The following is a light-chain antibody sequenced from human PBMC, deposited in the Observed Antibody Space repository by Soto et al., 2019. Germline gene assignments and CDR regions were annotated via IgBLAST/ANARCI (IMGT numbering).Light chain of an antibody. CDR2: AAS. Sequence: DIQMTQSPSSLSASFGNRVTLTCRASQNIDTYLNWYQQKPGTAPKLLMYAASSLHSGVPSRFSGSGSGTDFTLTISSRQPEDFATYYCQQSHTTPSTFGQGTKLEI. CDR1: QNIDTY. CDR3: QQSHTTPST. J-gene: IGKJ2*01. V-gene: IGKV1-39*01.